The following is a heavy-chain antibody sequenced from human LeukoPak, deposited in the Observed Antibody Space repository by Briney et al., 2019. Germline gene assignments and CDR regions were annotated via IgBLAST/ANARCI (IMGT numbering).Heavy chain of an antibody. Sequence: SLRLSCTASGFTFGDHAMGWFRQAPGKGLEWVGFIRGKAYGGATEYAASVRGRFSISTDDSKNVAYLQMNSLKTEDTAVYHCSSNLPTTLTTICVSWGQGTPVTVSS. CDR2: IRGKAYGGAT. CDR3: SSNLPTTLTTICVS. D-gene: IGHD4-11*01. J-gene: IGHJ5*02. V-gene: IGHV3-49*03. CDR1: GFTFGDHA.